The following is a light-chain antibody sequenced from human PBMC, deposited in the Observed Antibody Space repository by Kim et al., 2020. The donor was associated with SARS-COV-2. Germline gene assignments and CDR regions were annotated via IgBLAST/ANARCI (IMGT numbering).Light chain of an antibody. J-gene: IGLJ3*02. CDR3: YSAADNNLV. V-gene: IGLV3-27*01. CDR2: KDS. Sequence: SYELTQPSSVSVTPGQTARITCSGDVLAKKYARWVQQKPGQDPVLVIYKDSERPSGIPERFSGSSSGATVTLTISGAQVEDDADYYCYSAADNNLVFGGGTQLTVL. CDR1: VLAKKY.